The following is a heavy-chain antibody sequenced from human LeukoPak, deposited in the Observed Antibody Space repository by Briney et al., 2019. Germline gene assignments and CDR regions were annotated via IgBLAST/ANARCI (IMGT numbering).Heavy chain of an antibody. CDR3: AKDGPFSFTSCPDC. V-gene: IGHV3-30*18. Sequence: GRSLRLSCAASGFSFSSSGMHWVRKAPGKGRGWVAVILYDGSNKYYADSVKGRFTISRDNSKNTLYLQMNSLRAEDTAVYYCAKDGPFSFTSCPDCWGQGTLVTVSS. J-gene: IGHJ4*02. CDR2: ILYDGSNK. D-gene: IGHD2-2*01. CDR1: GFSFSSSG.